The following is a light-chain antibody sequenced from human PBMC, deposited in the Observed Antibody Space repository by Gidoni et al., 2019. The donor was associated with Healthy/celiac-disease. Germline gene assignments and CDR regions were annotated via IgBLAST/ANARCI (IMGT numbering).Light chain of an antibody. Sequence: IVLTQSPGTLSLSPGERATLSCRASQSVSSSYLAWYQQNPGQAPRLLIYGASSRATGIPDRFSGSGSGTDFTLTISRLEPEDFAVYYCQQHGSSPVTFGQGTKVEIK. CDR1: QSVSSSY. CDR3: QQHGSSPVT. CDR2: GAS. V-gene: IGKV3-20*01. J-gene: IGKJ1*01.